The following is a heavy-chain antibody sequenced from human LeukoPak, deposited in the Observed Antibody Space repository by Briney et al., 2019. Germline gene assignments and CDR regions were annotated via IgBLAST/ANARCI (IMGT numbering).Heavy chain of an antibody. CDR3: ASIGGLAARSYYYYMDV. Sequence: SVKVSCKASGGTFSSYAISWVLQAPGQGLEWMGGIIPIFGTANYAQKFQGRVTITTDESTSTAYMELSSLRSEDTAVYYCASIGGLAARSYYYYMDVWGKGTTVTVSS. CDR1: GGTFSSYA. J-gene: IGHJ6*03. CDR2: IIPIFGTA. V-gene: IGHV1-69*05. D-gene: IGHD6-6*01.